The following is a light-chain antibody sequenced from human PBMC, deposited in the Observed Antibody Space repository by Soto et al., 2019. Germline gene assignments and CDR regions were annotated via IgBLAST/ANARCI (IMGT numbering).Light chain of an antibody. CDR3: SSFTSRFTFV. J-gene: IGLJ1*01. CDR2: EVT. CDR1: RSDVGAYNY. V-gene: IGLV2-14*01. Sequence: QSALTQPASVSGSPGQSSALSCTGTRSDVGAYNYVSWYQQHPGKAPKLMISEVTNRPSGVSDRFSGSKSGNTASLTISGLQAEDEADYYCSSFTSRFTFVFGTGTKLTVL.